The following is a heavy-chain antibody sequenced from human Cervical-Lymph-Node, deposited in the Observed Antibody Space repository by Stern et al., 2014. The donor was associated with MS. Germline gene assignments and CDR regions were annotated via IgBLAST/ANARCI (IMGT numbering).Heavy chain of an antibody. CDR3: ARIYHRQGYNCRFRPFDS. Sequence: QVTLKESGPALVKPTQTLTLTCTFSGFSLNTPGMCINWIRQPPGKALEWLALGDWDDDKNYNTSLQTRLTISKDTSKSQVVLTMTNVDPVDTATYYCARIYHRQGYNCRFRPFDSWGQGTLVTVSS. CDR2: GDWDDDK. D-gene: IGHD5-24*01. CDR1: GFSLNTPGMC. J-gene: IGHJ4*02. V-gene: IGHV2-70*01.